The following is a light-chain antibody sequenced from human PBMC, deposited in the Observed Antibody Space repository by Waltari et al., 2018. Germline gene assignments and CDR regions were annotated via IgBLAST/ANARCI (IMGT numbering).Light chain of an antibody. CDR3: QAWGTGIV. CDR1: SGHSTYA. Sequence: QLVLTQSPSASASLGASVKLTCTLSSGHSTYAIAWHQQQPEKGPRYLMKINSHGTYTKGDGIPDRFSGSSSGAERYLTISSLQSEDAADYYCQAWGTGIVFGTGTKVTVL. CDR2: INSHGTY. J-gene: IGLJ1*01. V-gene: IGLV4-69*01.